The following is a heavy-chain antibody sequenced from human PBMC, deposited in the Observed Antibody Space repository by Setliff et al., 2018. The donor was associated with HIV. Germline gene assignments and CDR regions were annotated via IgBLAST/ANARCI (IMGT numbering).Heavy chain of an antibody. D-gene: IGHD6-13*01. CDR1: GGSISSHY. V-gene: IGHV4-4*09. CDR2: IYASGVT. CDR3: ATRPAGSYWYGVFDF. Sequence: SETLSLTCTVSGGSISSHYWSWIRQSPKTGLEWIGYIYASGVTSYNPSLKSRVTISIDTSKNQFSLKLNSMTAADTAVYYCATRPAGSYWYGVFDFWGRGVLVTVSS. J-gene: IGHJ4*02.